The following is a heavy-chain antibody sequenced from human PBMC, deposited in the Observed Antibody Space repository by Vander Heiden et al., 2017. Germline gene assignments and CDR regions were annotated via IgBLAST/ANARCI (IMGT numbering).Heavy chain of an antibody. Sequence: EVQLVQSGAEVKKPGESLKISCKGAGYSFANYWIGWARQMPGKGLKWMGIIYPDDSDIKYSPSFRGQVTISADKSISTAYLQWSSLKASDTAIYYCARHSRGSYLAWGQGTLVTVSS. CDR2: IYPDDSDI. D-gene: IGHD3-10*01. J-gene: IGHJ1*01. CDR1: GYSFANYW. CDR3: ARHSRGSYLA. V-gene: IGHV5-51*01.